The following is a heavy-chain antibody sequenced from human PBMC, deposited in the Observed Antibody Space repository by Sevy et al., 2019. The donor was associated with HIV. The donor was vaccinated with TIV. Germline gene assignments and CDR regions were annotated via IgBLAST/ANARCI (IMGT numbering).Heavy chain of an antibody. CDR3: VRAIAADGSF. V-gene: IGHV3-7*01. CDR2: IKQDGSVK. D-gene: IGHD6-13*01. CDR1: GFSLNSYW. J-gene: IGHJ4*02. Sequence: GGSLRLSCAASGFSLNSYWMSWVHQAPGKGLEWVANIKQDGSVKYYVHSVKGRFTISRDNARNLLYLQMNSLRAEDTALYYCVRAIAADGSFWGQGTLVTVSS.